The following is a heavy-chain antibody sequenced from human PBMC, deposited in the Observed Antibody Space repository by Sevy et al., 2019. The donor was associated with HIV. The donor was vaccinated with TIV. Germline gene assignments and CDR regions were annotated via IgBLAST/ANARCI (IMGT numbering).Heavy chain of an antibody. V-gene: IGHV3-15*01. D-gene: IGHD4-17*01. Sequence: GGSLRLSCAASGITFNNAWMSWVRQAPGKGLEWVGRIKGIIDDGTTDYAAPVKGRFTISKDDSKNTLYLQMNSLKTEDTAVYYCTTEALDGDYGDYYVYGMDVWGQGTTVTVSS. CDR1: GITFNNAW. CDR2: IKGIIDDGTT. J-gene: IGHJ6*02. CDR3: TTEALDGDYGDYYVYGMDV.